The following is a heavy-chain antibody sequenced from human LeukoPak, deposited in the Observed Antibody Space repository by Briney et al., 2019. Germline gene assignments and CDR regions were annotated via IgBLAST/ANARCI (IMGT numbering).Heavy chain of an antibody. J-gene: IGHJ3*02. V-gene: IGHV3-23*01. CDR3: AKRYYYDNSGYAFDI. D-gene: IGHD3-22*01. Sequence: PGGSLRLSCAASGFTFSSYGMYWVRQAPGRGLEWVSGIGGSGGNTYYADSVKGRFAISRDNSKNTLYLQMNSLRAEDTAVYYCAKRYYYDNSGYAFDIWGQGTMVTVSS. CDR2: IGGSGGNT. CDR1: GFTFSSYG.